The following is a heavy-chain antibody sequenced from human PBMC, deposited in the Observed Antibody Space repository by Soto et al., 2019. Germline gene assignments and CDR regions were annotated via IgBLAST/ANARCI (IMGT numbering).Heavy chain of an antibody. V-gene: IGHV3-21*01. CDR1: GFTFSSYS. CDR3: ARDPVLVPAATLYYYYGMDV. J-gene: IGHJ6*02. D-gene: IGHD2-2*01. CDR2: ISSSSSYI. Sequence: EVQLVESGGGLVKPGGSLRLSCAASGFTFSSYSMNWVRQAPGKGLEWVSSISSSSSYIYCADSVKGRFTISRDNAKNSLYLQMNSLRAEDTAVYYCARDPVLVPAATLYYYYGMDVWGQGTTVTVSS.